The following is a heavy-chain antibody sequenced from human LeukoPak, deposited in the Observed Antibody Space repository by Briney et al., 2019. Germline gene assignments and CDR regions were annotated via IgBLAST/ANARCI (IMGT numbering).Heavy chain of an antibody. CDR3: AREGGSGSYSDYYYYYYYMDV. CDR2: IYYSGST. Sequence: SETLSLTCTVSGGSISSSSYYWGWIRQPPGKGLEWIGNIYYSGSTYYNPSLKSRVTISVDTSKNQFSLKLSSVTAADTAVYYCAREGGSGSYSDYYYYYYYMDVWGKGTTVTVSS. CDR1: GGSISSSSYY. V-gene: IGHV4-39*07. D-gene: IGHD3-10*01. J-gene: IGHJ6*03.